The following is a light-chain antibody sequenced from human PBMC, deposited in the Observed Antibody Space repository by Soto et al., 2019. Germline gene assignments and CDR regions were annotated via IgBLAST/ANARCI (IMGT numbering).Light chain of an antibody. CDR3: SSFTGTTTLDV. CDR1: SSDVGAYKY. Sequence: QSALTQPASVSGSPGQSITISCTGTSSDVGAYKYVSWYQQHPGKVPKLIIYGVSNRPSGVSNRFSGSKSGNTAFLTISGLQPEDEADYSCSSFTGTTTLDVFGTGTQVTVL. CDR2: GVS. J-gene: IGLJ1*01. V-gene: IGLV2-14*03.